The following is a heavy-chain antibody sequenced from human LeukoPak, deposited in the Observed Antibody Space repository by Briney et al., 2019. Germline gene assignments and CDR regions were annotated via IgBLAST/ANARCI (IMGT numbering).Heavy chain of an antibody. CDR2: IYYSGST. J-gene: IGHJ4*02. Sequence: SETLSLTCTVSGGYISSGGYYWSWIRQHPGKGLEWIGYIYYSGSTYYNPSLKSRVTISVDTSKNQFSLKLSSVTAADTAVYYCARAYRGYCSGGSCPFDYWGQGTLVTVSS. CDR3: ARAYRGYCSGGSCPFDY. V-gene: IGHV4-31*03. CDR1: GGYISSGGYY. D-gene: IGHD2-15*01.